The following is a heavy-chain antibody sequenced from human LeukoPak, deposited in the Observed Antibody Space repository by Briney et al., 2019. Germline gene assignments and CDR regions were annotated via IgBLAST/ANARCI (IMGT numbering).Heavy chain of an antibody. CDR1: GFTFSSYG. D-gene: IGHD1-1*01. Sequence: GGSLRLSCAASGFTFSSYGMHWVRQAPGEGLEWVAVIWYDGSNKYYADSVKGRFTISRDNSKNTLYLQMNSLRAEDTAVYYCARINWNSRHFDYWGQGTLVTVSS. V-gene: IGHV3-33*01. J-gene: IGHJ4*02. CDR2: IWYDGSNK. CDR3: ARINWNSRHFDY.